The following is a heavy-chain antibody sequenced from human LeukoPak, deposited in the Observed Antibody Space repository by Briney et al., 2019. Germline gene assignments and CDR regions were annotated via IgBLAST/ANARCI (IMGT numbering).Heavy chain of an antibody. V-gene: IGHV4-39*01. CDR2: IYYSGST. D-gene: IGHD3-22*01. CDR3: ARHSNYYDSSGYKRNFDY. CDR1: GGSISSSSYY. J-gene: IGHJ4*02. Sequence: KPSETLSLTCTVSGGSISSSSYYWGWIRQPPGKGLEWIGSIYYSGSTYYNPSLMSRVTISVDTSKNQFSLKLSSVTAADTAVYYCARHSNYYDSSGYKRNFDYWGQGTLVTVSS.